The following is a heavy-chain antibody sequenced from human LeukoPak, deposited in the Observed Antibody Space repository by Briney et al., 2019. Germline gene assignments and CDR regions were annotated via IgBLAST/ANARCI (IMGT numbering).Heavy chain of an antibody. CDR2: IYYSGST. V-gene: IGHV4-31*03. CDR3: ARDLAGSGSFPV. J-gene: IGHJ4*02. Sequence: PSETLSLTCTVSGGSISSGGYYWSWIRQHPGKGLEWIGYIYYSGSTYYNPSLKSRVTISVDTSKNQFSLKLSSVTAADTAVYYCARDLAGSGSFPVWGQGTLVTVSS. D-gene: IGHD3-10*01. CDR1: GGSISSGGYY.